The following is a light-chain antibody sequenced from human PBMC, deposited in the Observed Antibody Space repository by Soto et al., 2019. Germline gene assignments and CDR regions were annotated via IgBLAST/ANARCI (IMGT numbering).Light chain of an antibody. V-gene: IGKV1-27*01. Sequence: DIQMTQSPSSLSASVGDRVTISCRASQGVSNYLAWYQQKPGQAPRLLIYAASSLQSGVSFRFTGSGSGTDFTLTISSVQPEDVATYYCQNYNWPPFTFGPGTKVDIK. CDR1: QGVSNY. J-gene: IGKJ3*01. CDR3: QNYNWPPFT. CDR2: AAS.